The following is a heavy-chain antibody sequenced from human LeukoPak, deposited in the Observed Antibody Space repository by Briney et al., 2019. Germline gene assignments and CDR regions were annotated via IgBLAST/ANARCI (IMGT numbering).Heavy chain of an antibody. CDR1: GFTFSSYG. V-gene: IGHV3-30*03. J-gene: IGHJ5*02. CDR3: ARDTYQYCSTSSCSKDA. CDR2: ISYDGSNK. Sequence: GGSLRLSCAASGFTFSSYGMHWVRQAPGKGLEWVAVISYDGSNKYYADSVKGRFTISRDNSKNTLYLQMNSLRVEDTAVYYCARDTYQYCSTSSCSKDAWGQGTLVTVSS. D-gene: IGHD2-15*01.